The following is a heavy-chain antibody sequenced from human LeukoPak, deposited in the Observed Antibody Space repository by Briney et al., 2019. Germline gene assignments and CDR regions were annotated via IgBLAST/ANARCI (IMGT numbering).Heavy chain of an antibody. CDR2: IKQDGSEK. D-gene: IGHD3-10*01. CDR1: GFTFSSYW. CDR3: ARAFYYSKYFDY. V-gene: IGHV3-7*01. J-gene: IGHJ4*02. Sequence: GGSLRLSCAASGFTFSSYWMNCVRQAPGKGLEWVANIKQDGSEKYYVDSVKGRFTISRDNAKNSLYLQANSLRAEDTAVYYCARAFYYSKYFDYWGQGTLLTVSS.